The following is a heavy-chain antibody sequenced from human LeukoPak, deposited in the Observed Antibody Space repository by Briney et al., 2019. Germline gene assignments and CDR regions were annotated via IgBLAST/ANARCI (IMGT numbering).Heavy chain of an antibody. CDR2: IYYSGST. CDR1: GGSISSYY. V-gene: IGHV4-59*01. Sequence: SETLSLTCTVSGGSISSYYWSWIRQPPGKGLEWIGYIYYSGSTNYNPSLKSRDTISVDTSKNQFSLKLSSVTAADTALYYCARGYYDSSGYFGYWGQGTLVTVSS. CDR3: ARGYYDSSGYFGY. J-gene: IGHJ4*02. D-gene: IGHD3-22*01.